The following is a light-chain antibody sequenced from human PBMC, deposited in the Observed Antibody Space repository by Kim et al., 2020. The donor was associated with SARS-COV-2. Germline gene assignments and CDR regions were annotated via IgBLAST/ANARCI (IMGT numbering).Light chain of an antibody. CDR3: QQYNNWPLYT. J-gene: IGKJ2*01. CDR1: QSVSSN. CDR2: GAS. Sequence: VSPGESATLSCRASQSVSSNLAWYQQKPGQAPRLLIYGASTRATGIPARCSGSGSGTEFTLTISSLQSEDFAVYYCQQYNNWPLYTFGQGTKLEI. V-gene: IGKV3-15*01.